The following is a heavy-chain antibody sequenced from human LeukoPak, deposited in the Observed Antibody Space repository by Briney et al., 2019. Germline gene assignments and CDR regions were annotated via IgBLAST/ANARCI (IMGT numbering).Heavy chain of an antibody. J-gene: IGHJ4*02. CDR2: ISSSGSTI. Sequence: GGSLRLSCAASGFTFSDYYMSWIRQAPGKGLEWVSYISSSGSTIYYADSVKGRFTTSRDNSKNTLYLQMNSLRAEDTATYYCAKETYFGSNAQPGVWGQGTLVTVSS. V-gene: IGHV3-11*01. CDR1: GFTFSDYY. CDR3: AKETYFGSNAQPGV. D-gene: IGHD4-23*01.